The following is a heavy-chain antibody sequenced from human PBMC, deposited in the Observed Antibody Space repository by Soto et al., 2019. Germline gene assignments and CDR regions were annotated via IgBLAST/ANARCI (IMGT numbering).Heavy chain of an antibody. CDR2: IYYSGST. CDR3: ARRGITMIVVVINQGAFDI. J-gene: IGHJ3*02. CDR1: GGSISSSSYY. D-gene: IGHD3-22*01. Sequence: SETLSLTCTVSGGSISSSSYYWGWIRQPPGKGLEWIGSIYYSGSTYYNPSLKSRVTISVDTSKNQFSLKLSSVTAADTAVYYCARRGITMIVVVINQGAFDIWGQGTMVTVSS. V-gene: IGHV4-39*01.